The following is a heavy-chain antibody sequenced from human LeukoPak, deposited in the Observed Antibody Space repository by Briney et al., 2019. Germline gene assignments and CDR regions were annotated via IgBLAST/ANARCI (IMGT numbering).Heavy chain of an antibody. Sequence: SETLSLTCTVSGGSISSSSYYWGWIRQPPGKGLEWIGSIYYSGSTYYNPSLKSRVTISVDTSKNQFSLKLSSVTAADTAVYYCARQIGYCSGGSCYVAFYIWGQGTMVTVSS. J-gene: IGHJ3*02. CDR3: ARQIGYCSGGSCYVAFYI. D-gene: IGHD2-15*01. CDR2: IYYSGST. V-gene: IGHV4-39*07. CDR1: GGSISSSSYY.